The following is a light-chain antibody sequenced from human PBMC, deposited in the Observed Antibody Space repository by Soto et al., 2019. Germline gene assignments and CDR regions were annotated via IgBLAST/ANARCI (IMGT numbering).Light chain of an antibody. CDR2: KAS. J-gene: IGKJ1*01. CDR3: QHYNSYSEA. V-gene: IGKV1-5*03. Sequence: DIQMTQSPSTLSASVGDRVTITCRASQTISSWLAWYQQKPGKAPKLLIYKASTLKSGVPSRFSGSGSGTDFTLIISSLQPDDVATYYCQHYNSYSEAFGQGTKVELK. CDR1: QTISSW.